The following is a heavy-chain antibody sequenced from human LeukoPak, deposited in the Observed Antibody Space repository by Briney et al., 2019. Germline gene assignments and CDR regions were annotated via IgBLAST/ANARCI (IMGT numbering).Heavy chain of an antibody. D-gene: IGHD3-22*01. J-gene: IGHJ4*02. CDR3: AKDRYYYDSSGSIYFDY. Sequence: GRSLRLSCAASGFTFSSYGMHWVRQAPGKGLEWVAVISYDGSNKYYADSVKGRFTISRDNSKNTLYLQMNSLRAEDTAVYYCAKDRYYYDSSGSIYFDYWGQGTLATVSS. V-gene: IGHV3-30*18. CDR1: GFTFSSYG. CDR2: ISYDGSNK.